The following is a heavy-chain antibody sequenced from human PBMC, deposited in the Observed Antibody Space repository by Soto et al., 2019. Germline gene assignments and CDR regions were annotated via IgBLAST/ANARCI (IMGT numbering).Heavy chain of an antibody. CDR1: GFTFSDYY. Sequence: QVQLVESGGGLVKPGGSLRLSCAASGFTFSDYYMSWIRQAPGKGPEWVSYISQSGSIIHYGDSVKGRFTMSRDNAKNSLYLQMNSLRDEDTAVYYCARVSPITAAGTLDYWGQGTLVTVSS. CDR3: ARVSPITAAGTLDY. V-gene: IGHV3-11*01. D-gene: IGHD6-13*01. J-gene: IGHJ4*02. CDR2: ISQSGSII.